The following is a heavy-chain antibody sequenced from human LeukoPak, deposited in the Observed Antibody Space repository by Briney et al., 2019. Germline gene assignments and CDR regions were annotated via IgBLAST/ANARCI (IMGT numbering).Heavy chain of an antibody. V-gene: IGHV3-48*02. CDR3: ASRVGRYYYGVDV. Sequence: GGSLRLSCAASGFTFSSYNMAWVRQAPGKGLEWVSYISSSSSTIYYADSVKGRFTISRDNAKNSLYLQMNSLRDEDTAVYYCASRVGRYYYGVDVWGRGTTVTVSS. CDR1: GFTFSSYN. J-gene: IGHJ6*02. D-gene: IGHD1-26*01. CDR2: ISSSSSTI.